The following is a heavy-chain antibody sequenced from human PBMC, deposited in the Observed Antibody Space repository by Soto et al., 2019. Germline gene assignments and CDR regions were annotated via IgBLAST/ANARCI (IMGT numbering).Heavy chain of an antibody. V-gene: IGHV4-59*08. J-gene: IGHJ5*02. D-gene: IGHD2-2*01. CDR2: SYYGGTT. Sequence: QVQLQESGPGLLKPSETLSLSCTVSGGTFSPNYWAWIRQPPGKGLEWVGYSYYGGTTRYNPSLKSPVALSLDTSRSQFSLRLTSVTSADAAVYYCARVGADYQPLDPWGQGRLVTVSS. CDR1: GGTFSPNY. CDR3: ARVGADYQPLDP.